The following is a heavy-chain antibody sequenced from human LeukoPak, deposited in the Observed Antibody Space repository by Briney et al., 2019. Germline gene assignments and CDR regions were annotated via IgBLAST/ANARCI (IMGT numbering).Heavy chain of an antibody. V-gene: IGHV1-2*02. J-gene: IGHJ4*02. CDR3: ARVSMATIWFDY. CDR2: INPNSGGT. D-gene: IGHD5-24*01. Sequence: ASVKVSCKASGYTFTGYYMHWVRQAPGQGLEWMGWINPNSGGTNYAQKFQGRVTMTRDTSISTAYMELSRLRSDDTAVYYCARVSMATIWFDYWGQGTLVTVSS. CDR1: GYTFTGYY.